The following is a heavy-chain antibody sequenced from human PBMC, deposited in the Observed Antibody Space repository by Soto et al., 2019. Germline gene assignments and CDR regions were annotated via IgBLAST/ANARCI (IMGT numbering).Heavy chain of an antibody. J-gene: IGHJ4*02. CDR3: ARNASGGFDS. V-gene: IGHV1-18*01. CDR2: ISLYNGNT. D-gene: IGHD3-16*01. CDR1: GYTFSSSS. Sequence: QVQLVQSGAQVKKPGASVKVSCKASGYTFSSSSISWVRQAPGQGLECMGWISLYNGNTNYAQTLQGRVTMSTDTSTGTAYMELRSLRSDDTAVYYCARNASGGFDSWGQGTLVTVSS.